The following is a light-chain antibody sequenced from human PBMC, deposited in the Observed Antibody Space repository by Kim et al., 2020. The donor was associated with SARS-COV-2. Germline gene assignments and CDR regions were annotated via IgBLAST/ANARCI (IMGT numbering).Light chain of an antibody. CDR3: QQSYSSPRT. J-gene: IGKJ1*01. Sequence: DIQMTQSPSSLSASVGDRVTITCRASQSISSYLNWYQQKPGKAPKLLIYAASSLQSGVPSRFSGSGSGTYFTLTISSLQPEDFPTYYCQQSYSSPRTFGQGTKVDIK. CDR2: AAS. V-gene: IGKV1-39*01. CDR1: QSISSY.